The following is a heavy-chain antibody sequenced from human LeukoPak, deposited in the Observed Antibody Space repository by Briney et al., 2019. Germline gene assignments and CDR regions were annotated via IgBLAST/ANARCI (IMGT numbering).Heavy chain of an antibody. Sequence: ASVNVSCKASGYTFTSYGISWVRQAPGQGLEWMGWISAYNGNTNYAQKLQGRVTMTTDTSTSTAYMELRSLRSDDTAVYHCARDCSSTSCVDFDYWGQGTLVTVSS. CDR1: GYTFTSYG. V-gene: IGHV1-18*01. D-gene: IGHD2-2*01. CDR2: ISAYNGNT. J-gene: IGHJ4*02. CDR3: ARDCSSTSCVDFDY.